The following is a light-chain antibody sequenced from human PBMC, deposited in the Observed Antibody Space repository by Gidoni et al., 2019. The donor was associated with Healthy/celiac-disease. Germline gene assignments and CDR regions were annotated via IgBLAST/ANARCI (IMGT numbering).Light chain of an antibody. CDR2: DAS. CDR1: QSVSSY. CDR3: QQRSNWPPWT. J-gene: IGKJ1*01. V-gene: IGKV3-11*01. Sequence: EIVLRQSLATLFLSPGERATLSCRASQSVSSYLAWYQQKPGQAPRLLIYDASNRATGIPARFSGSGSGTDFTLTISSLEPEDFAVYYCQQRSNWPPWTFGQGTKVEIK.